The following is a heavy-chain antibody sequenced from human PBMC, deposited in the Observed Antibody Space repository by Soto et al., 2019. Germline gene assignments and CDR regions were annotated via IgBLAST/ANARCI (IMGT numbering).Heavy chain of an antibody. CDR1: GGSISSGGYY. D-gene: IGHD4-17*01. CDR2: IYYSGST. CDR3: AREVIEDYGFYDSFLGGLSGMYG. Sequence: SETLSLTCTVSGGSISSGGYYWSWIRQHPGKGLEWIGYIYYSGSTYYNPSLKSRVTISVDTSKNQFSLKLSSVTAADTAVYYCAREVIEDYGFYDSFLGGLSGMYGWGQGTTVTVSS. J-gene: IGHJ6*02. V-gene: IGHV4-31*03.